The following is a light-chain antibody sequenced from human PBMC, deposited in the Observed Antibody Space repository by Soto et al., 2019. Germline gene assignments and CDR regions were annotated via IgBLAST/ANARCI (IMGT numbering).Light chain of an antibody. J-gene: IGKJ5*01. CDR3: QQRSA. CDR2: DAS. V-gene: IGKV3-11*01. Sequence: EIVLTQSPATLSLSPVERATLSCRASQSVSSFLAWYQQKPGQAPRLLIYDASNRATGIPARFSGSGSGTDFTLTISSLEPEDFAVYYCQQRSAFGQGTRLEIK. CDR1: QSVSSF.